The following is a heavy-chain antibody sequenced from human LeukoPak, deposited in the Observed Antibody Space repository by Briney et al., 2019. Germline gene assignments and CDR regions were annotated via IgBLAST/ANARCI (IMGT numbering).Heavy chain of an antibody. CDR1: GFTFSSYA. CDR3: ANWVEGARPSLDY. D-gene: IGHD1-26*01. J-gene: IGHJ4*02. V-gene: IGHV3-23*01. Sequence: PGGSLRLSCSASGFTFSSYAMTWVRQAPGEGLGWVSAISGSVGTTYYADSVKGRFTISRDNSKNTLYLQMNSLRAEDTAVYYCANWVEGARPSLDYWGQGALVTVSS. CDR2: ISGSVGTT.